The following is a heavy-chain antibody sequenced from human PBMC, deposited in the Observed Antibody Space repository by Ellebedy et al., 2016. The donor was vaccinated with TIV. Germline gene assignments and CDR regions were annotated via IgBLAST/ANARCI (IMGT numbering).Heavy chain of an antibody. Sequence: PGGSLRLSCTASGFTFGDYAMSWFRQAPGKGLEWVGFIRSKSYGGAIEYAAPVKGRFTISRDDSKSIAYLQMNSLKTEDTAVYYCTRESGVAATGIPNWGQGTLVTVSS. D-gene: IGHD6-13*01. CDR3: TRESGVAATGIPN. CDR1: GFTFGDYA. V-gene: IGHV3-49*03. J-gene: IGHJ4*02. CDR2: IRSKSYGGAI.